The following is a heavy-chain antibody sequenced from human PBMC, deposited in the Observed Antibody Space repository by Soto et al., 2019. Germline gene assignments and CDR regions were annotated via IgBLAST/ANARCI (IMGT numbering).Heavy chain of an antibody. CDR3: ARDYYGMDV. V-gene: IGHV4-30-2*06. Sequence: PSETLSLTCTVSGGSISSGGYSWTWIRQSPGKGLEWIGYTYQSVSAYYNPSLKSRVTISVDRSKNQFSLNLTSVTAADTAVYYCARDYYGMDVWGQGTTVTVSS. J-gene: IGHJ6*02. CDR1: GGSISSGGYS. CDR2: TYQSVSA.